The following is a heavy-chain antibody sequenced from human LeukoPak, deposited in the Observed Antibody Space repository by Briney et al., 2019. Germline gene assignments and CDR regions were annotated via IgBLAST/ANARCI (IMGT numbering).Heavy chain of an antibody. CDR1: GGSISSSNYY. J-gene: IGHJ4*02. D-gene: IGHD6-19*01. Sequence: SETLSLTCTVSGGSISSSNYYWGWIRQPPGKGLEWIGSIYYSGNTYYNPSLKSRLTISVDTSKNQFSLRLRSVTAADTAVYYCATYSSGWYGVYSFDYWGQGTLVTVSS. CDR3: ATYSSGWYGVYSFDY. CDR2: IYYSGNT. V-gene: IGHV4-39*07.